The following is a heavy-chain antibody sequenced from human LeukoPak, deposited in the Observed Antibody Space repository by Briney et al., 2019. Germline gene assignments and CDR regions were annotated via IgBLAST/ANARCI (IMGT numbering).Heavy chain of an antibody. CDR2: IYYSGST. CDR1: GGSISSSSYY. J-gene: IGHJ4*02. CDR3: ARQGNIVLWFGELGKYFDY. Sequence: SETLSLTCTVSGGSISSSSYYWGWIRQPPGKGLEWIGSIYYSGSTYYNPSLKSRVTISVDTSKNQFSLKLSSVTAADTAVYYCARQGNIVLWFGELGKYFDYWGQGTLVTVSS. D-gene: IGHD3-10*01. V-gene: IGHV4-39*01.